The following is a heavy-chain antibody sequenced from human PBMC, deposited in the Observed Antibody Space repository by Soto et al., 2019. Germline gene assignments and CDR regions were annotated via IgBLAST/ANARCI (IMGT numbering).Heavy chain of an antibody. J-gene: IGHJ6*02. CDR2: ISASGGST. Sequence: EVQLLESGGGLVQPGGSLRLSCAASGFSFSNYAMSWVRQAPGKGLEWVSAISASGGSTYYADSVRGRFTISRDNSKNTLYLQMNSLRDEDTAVYYCAKEMYSSGAYYFYFGMDVWGQATTVTVSS. V-gene: IGHV3-23*01. CDR3: AKEMYSSGAYYFYFGMDV. CDR1: GFSFSNYA. D-gene: IGHD6-25*01.